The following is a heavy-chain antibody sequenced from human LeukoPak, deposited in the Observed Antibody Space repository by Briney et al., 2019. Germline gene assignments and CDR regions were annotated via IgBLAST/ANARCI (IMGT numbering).Heavy chain of an antibody. Sequence: GGSLRLSCAASGLTFSGSAMSWVRQAPGKGLEWVSLISGSGNRTYYADSVKGRFTISRDNSKNTLYLQMNSLRAEDTAVYYCAKVLVLVSANRYYFDNWGQGTLVTVSS. CDR3: AKVLVLVSANRYYFDN. D-gene: IGHD2-15*01. J-gene: IGHJ4*02. CDR1: GLTFSGSA. CDR2: ISGSGNRT. V-gene: IGHV3-23*01.